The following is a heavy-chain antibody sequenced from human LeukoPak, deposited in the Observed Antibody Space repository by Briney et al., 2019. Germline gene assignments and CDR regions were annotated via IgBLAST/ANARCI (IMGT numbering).Heavy chain of an antibody. J-gene: IGHJ4*02. CDR3: ARDRDWAFDY. Sequence: GGSLRLSCVASGFNFSTYRMNWVRQAPGKGLEWVSYIRSSDRAIYYADSVTGRFTISRDNAKNSLYLQMHSLRDEDTAVYYCARDRDWAFDYWGQGTLVTVSS. D-gene: IGHD3-9*01. V-gene: IGHV3-48*02. CDR2: IRSSDRAI. CDR1: GFNFSTYR.